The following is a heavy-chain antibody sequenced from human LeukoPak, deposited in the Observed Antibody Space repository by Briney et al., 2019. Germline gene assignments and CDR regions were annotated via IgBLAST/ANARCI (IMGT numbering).Heavy chain of an antibody. CDR1: GGSISSYY. Sequence: SETLSLTCTVSGGSISSYYWSWIRQPAGKGLEWIGRIYTSGSTNYNPSLKSRVTMSVDTSKNQFSLKLSSVTAADTAVYYCARLAGIAAAGTFDYWGQGTRVTVSS. CDR3: ARLAGIAAAGTFDY. J-gene: IGHJ4*02. V-gene: IGHV4-4*07. D-gene: IGHD6-13*01. CDR2: IYTSGST.